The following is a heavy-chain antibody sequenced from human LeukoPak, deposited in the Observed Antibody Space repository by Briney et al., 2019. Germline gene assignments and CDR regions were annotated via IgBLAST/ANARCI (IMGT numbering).Heavy chain of an antibody. J-gene: IGHJ6*02. CDR3: ARRGSRSSGVSYGLDV. D-gene: IGHD6-6*01. Sequence: GESLKISWKGSGYSFNTYWIGWVRQMPGKGLEWMGFIYPGDSETRYSPSFQGQVTISADKSISTAYVQWTSLKASDTAMYYCARRGSRSSGVSYGLDVWGQGTTATVSS. CDR2: IYPGDSET. V-gene: IGHV5-51*01. CDR1: GYSFNTYW.